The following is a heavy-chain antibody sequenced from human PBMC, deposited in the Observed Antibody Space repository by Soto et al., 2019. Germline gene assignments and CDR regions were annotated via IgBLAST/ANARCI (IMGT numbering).Heavy chain of an antibody. V-gene: IGHV3-23*01. Sequence: PGGSLRLSCEASGFPFRTYAMSWVRQAPGKGLEWIAGLFGSGGGISYAESVRGRFSISRDNSKNTLYLQMNSLRVDDTAMYYCAKDSQPDGLWPFDHWGRGTLVTVSS. CDR1: GFPFRTYA. J-gene: IGHJ4*02. D-gene: IGHD2-21*01. CDR3: AKDSQPDGLWPFDH. CDR2: LFGSGGGI.